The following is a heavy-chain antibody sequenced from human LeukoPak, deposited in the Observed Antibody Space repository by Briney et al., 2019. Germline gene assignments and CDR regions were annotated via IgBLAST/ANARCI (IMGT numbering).Heavy chain of an antibody. Sequence: PGGALRLSCTASGFRFSNHYMRWIRQAPGEGLEWGANINEDGSNKWQLGSVKGRFTVSRDNARNSLYLQMNSLRVEDTAVYYCTRVIVAVPGYFDYFDFWGQGVLVTVSS. CDR2: INEDGSNK. D-gene: IGHD6-19*01. CDR3: TRVIVAVPGYFDYFDF. J-gene: IGHJ4*02. V-gene: IGHV3-7*01. CDR1: GFRFSNHY.